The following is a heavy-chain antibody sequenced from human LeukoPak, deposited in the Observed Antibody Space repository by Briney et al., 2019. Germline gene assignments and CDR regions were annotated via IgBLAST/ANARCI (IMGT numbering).Heavy chain of an antibody. D-gene: IGHD5-12*01. CDR2: IHPNSGGT. CDR1: GYIISGYY. J-gene: IGHJ3*02. CDR3: ATISGYGAFDI. V-gene: IGHV1-2*02. Sequence: ASVKVSCKASGYIISGYYLHWVRQAPGQGLEWMGWIHPNSGGTKCAQKFQGRVTMTEDTSTDTAYMELSSLRSEDTAVYYCATISGYGAFDIWGQGTMVTVSS.